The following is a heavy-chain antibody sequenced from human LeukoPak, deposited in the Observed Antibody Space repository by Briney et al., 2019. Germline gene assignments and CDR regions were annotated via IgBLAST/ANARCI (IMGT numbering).Heavy chain of an antibody. CDR2: ISGSGGST. D-gene: IGHD3-9*01. V-gene: IGHV3-23*01. CDR3: AKCILTGYYKGYMDV. CDR1: GFTFSGYA. Sequence: GGSLRLSCAASGFTFSGYAMSWVRQAPGKGLEWVSAISGSGGSTYYADSVKGRFTISRDNSKNTLYLQMNSLRAEDTAVYYCAKCILTGYYKGYMDVWGKGTTVTISS. J-gene: IGHJ6*03.